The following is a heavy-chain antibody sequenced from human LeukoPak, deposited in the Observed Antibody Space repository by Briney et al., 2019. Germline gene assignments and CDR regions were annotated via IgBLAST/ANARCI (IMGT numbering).Heavy chain of an antibody. CDR1: RFTFSSYS. Sequence: PGGSLRLSCAASRFTFSSYSMNWVRQAPGKGLEWVSSISSSSSYISYADSVKGRFTISRDNAKNSLYLQMNSLRAEDTAVYYCASESSSWSFDYWGQGTLVTVSS. D-gene: IGHD6-13*01. J-gene: IGHJ4*02. CDR3: ASESSSWSFDY. V-gene: IGHV3-21*01. CDR2: ISSSSSYI.